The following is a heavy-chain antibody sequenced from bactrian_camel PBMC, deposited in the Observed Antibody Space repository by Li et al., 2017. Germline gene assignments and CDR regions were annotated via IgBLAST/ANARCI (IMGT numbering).Heavy chain of an antibody. Sequence: DVQLVESGGGSVEAGGSLRLSCVASGYSGSCMGWFRQAPGREREGVATMSLPYGTTVIADSVSGRFTISQDIGKKTIYLQMNDLKPEDTAKYYCALMPWFLCGGTRFSMLQWLYLGQGTQVTVS. V-gene: IGHV3S40*01. CDR1: GYSGSC. D-gene: IGHD2*01. CDR2: MSLPYGTT. J-gene: IGHJ4*01.